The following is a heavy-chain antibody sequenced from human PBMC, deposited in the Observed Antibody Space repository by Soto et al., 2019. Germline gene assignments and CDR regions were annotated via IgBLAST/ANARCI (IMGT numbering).Heavy chain of an antibody. CDR3: ARRRGPERDCSVGSCYSRRDAFDI. Sequence: GGSLRLSCVASGFTFSDYSMNWVRQAPGKGLEWVSSISSGKNYIYYADSLEGRFSISRDNTQNSLYLQMNSLRVEDTAVYYCARRRGPERDCSVGSCYSRRDAFDIWGQGSMVTVSS. CDR1: GFTFSDYS. D-gene: IGHD2-15*01. J-gene: IGHJ3*02. V-gene: IGHV3-21*01. CDR2: ISSGKNYI.